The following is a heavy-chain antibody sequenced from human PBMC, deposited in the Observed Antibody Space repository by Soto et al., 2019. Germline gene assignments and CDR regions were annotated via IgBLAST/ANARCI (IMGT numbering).Heavy chain of an antibody. V-gene: IGHV4-4*07. CDR2: IYVRGRT. J-gene: IGHJ4*02. Sequence: QVQLQESGPGLVKPSETLSLTCTVSGASINTDYWNWIRQSAGKGLEWIGHIYVRGRTNYHPSLKSRVTVSVDTSNNQSSLDLNSVTAADTAVYYCARRPATAFGSGFDYWGQGILVTVSS. CDR1: GASINTDY. CDR3: ARRPATAFGSGFDY. D-gene: IGHD2-2*01.